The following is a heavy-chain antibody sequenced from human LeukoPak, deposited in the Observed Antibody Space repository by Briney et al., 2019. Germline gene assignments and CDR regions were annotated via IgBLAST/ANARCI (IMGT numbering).Heavy chain of an antibody. CDR1: GGSISSYY. J-gene: IGHJ4*02. Sequence: SETLSLTCTVSGGSISSYYWSWIRQPAGKGLEWIGRIYTSGSTNYNPSLKSRVTMSEDTSKNQFSLKLSSVTAADTAVYYCARETYYYGSGSYPLSLWGQGTLVTVSS. CDR2: IYTSGST. D-gene: IGHD3-10*01. CDR3: ARETYYYGSGSYPLSL. V-gene: IGHV4-4*07.